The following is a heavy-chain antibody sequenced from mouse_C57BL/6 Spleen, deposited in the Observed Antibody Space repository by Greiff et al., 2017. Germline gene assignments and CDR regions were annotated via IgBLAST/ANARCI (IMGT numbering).Heavy chain of an antibody. CDR3: ARTAYYYGSSYDAMDY. CDR1: GYTFTGYW. J-gene: IGHJ4*01. V-gene: IGHV1-9*01. D-gene: IGHD1-1*01. Sequence: VQLQQSGAELMKPGASVKLSCKATGYTFTGYWIEWVKQRPGHGLEWIGEILPGSGSTNYNEKFKGKATFTADTSSNTAYMQLSSLTTEDSAIYYCARTAYYYGSSYDAMDYWGQGTSVTVSS. CDR2: ILPGSGST.